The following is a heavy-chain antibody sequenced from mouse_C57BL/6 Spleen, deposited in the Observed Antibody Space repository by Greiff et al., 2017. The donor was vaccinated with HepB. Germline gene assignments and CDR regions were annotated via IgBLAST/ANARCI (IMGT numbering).Heavy chain of an antibody. CDR1: GFTFSSYA. CDR2: ISDGGSYT. CDR3: ARDAYDGYYFFAY. D-gene: IGHD2-3*01. J-gene: IGHJ3*01. Sequence: EVQGVESGGGLVKPGGSLKLSCAASGFTFSSYAMSWVRQTPEKRLEWVATISDGGSYTYYPDNVKGRFTISRDNAKNNLYLQMSHLKSEDTAMYYCARDAYDGYYFFAYWGQGTLVTVSA. V-gene: IGHV5-4*01.